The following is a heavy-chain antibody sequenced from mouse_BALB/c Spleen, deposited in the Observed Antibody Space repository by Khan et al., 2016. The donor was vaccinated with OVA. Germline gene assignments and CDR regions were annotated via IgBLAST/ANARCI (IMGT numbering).Heavy chain of an antibody. CDR2: INTYTGEP. D-gene: IGHD1-3*01. Sequence: QIQLVQSGPELKKPGETVKISCKASGYTLTNYGMNWVKQAPGKGLKWMGWINTYTGEPTYADDFKGRFVFSLETSASTAYLQISNLKNEDMTTYFCARSSSYWYSDVWGAGTTVTVSS. CDR3: ARSSSYWYSDV. J-gene: IGHJ1*01. CDR1: GYTLTNYG. V-gene: IGHV9-1*02.